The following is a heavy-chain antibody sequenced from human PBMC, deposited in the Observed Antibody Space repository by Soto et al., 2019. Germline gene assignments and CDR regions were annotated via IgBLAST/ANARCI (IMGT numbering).Heavy chain of an antibody. CDR1: GYTFISYG. CDR2: ISGYSANT. J-gene: IGHJ4*02. Sequence: QVQLVQSGAEVKKPGASVKVSCKGSGYTFISYGTSWVRQAPGQGLEWMGWISGYSANTNYAQKSQGRVTMTIDTSTTTAYMELRTLRSDDTSLYYCARTLGVFIVPSVFDYWGQGTPVTVSS. D-gene: IGHD3-16*02. CDR3: ARTLGVFIVPSVFDY. V-gene: IGHV1-18*01.